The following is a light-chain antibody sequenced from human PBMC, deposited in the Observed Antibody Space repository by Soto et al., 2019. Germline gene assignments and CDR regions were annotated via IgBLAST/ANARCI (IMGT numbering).Light chain of an antibody. J-gene: IGLJ1*01. CDR2: DVT. CDR1: SSDLGAYDF. CDR3: SSYTPRSTLV. Sequence: QSALTQPASVSGSPGQSITISCTGTSSDLGAYDFVSWYQHYPGKAPKLVTFDVTHRPPGISDRFSGSKSANTASLTISGLQDEDEAFYYCSSYTPRSTLVFGGGTKVTVL. V-gene: IGLV2-14*01.